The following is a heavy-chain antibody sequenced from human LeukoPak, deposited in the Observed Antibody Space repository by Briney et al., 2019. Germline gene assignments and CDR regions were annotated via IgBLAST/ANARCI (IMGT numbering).Heavy chain of an antibody. Sequence: ASVKVSCKASGYTFTGYYMHWVRQAPGQGLAWMGWINPNSGGTNYAQKFQGRVTMTRDTSISTAYMELSRLRSDDTAVYYCARDYCSGGSCYFNWGQGTLVTVSS. CDR1: GYTFTGYY. D-gene: IGHD2-15*01. CDR2: INPNSGGT. J-gene: IGHJ4*02. V-gene: IGHV1-2*02. CDR3: ARDYCSGGSCYFN.